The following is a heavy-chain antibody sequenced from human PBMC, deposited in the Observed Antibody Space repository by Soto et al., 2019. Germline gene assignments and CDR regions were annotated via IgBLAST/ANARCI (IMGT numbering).Heavy chain of an antibody. D-gene: IGHD6-6*01. CDR1: GYTFTSYG. V-gene: IGHV1-18*01. CDR2: ISAYNGNT. Sequence: QVQLVQSGAEVKKPGASVKVSCKASGYTFTSYGISWVRQAPGQGLEWMGWISAYNGNTNYAQKLQGRVTMTPDTSTSTAYMELRSLRSDDTAVYYCARVPHIRGQLAPFDYWGQGTLVTVSS. CDR3: ARVPHIRGQLAPFDY. J-gene: IGHJ4*02.